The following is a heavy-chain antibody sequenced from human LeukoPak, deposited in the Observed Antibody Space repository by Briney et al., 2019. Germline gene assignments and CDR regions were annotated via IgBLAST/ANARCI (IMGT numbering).Heavy chain of an antibody. V-gene: IGHV3-23*01. CDR1: GFTFSYYD. J-gene: IGHJ6*03. CDR2: ITLSGGST. CDR3: AKRGNPAVGHHYLDV. Sequence: GGSLRLSCAAPGFTFSYYDMSWVRQAPGKGLEWVASITLSGGSTFYADSVKGRFTISRDNSKNTLYLQMNSLSAEDTAVYYCAKRGNPAVGHHYLDVWGKGTTVSVSS. D-gene: IGHD2-2*01.